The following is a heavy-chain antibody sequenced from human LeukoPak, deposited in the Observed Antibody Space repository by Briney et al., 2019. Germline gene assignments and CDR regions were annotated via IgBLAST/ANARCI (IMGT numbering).Heavy chain of an antibody. CDR1: GRSVSSYY. CDR3: ARGKPFSFDY. Sequence: ADTLSLACTLSGRSVSSYYRSSVRQPPGKGLEWIGYIYYSGSTNYNPSLKSRVTISVDTSKNHFSLKLSSVTAADTAVYYCARGKPFSFDYWGQGTLVTVSS. J-gene: IGHJ4*02. V-gene: IGHV4-59*08. CDR2: IYYSGST.